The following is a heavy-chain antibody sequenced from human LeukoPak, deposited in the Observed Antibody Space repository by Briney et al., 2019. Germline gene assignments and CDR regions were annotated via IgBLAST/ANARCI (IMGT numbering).Heavy chain of an antibody. CDR1: GGSISSYY. J-gene: IGHJ6*02. D-gene: IGHD3-9*01. CDR3: ARDDLMTGYPRRHYYYYYGMDV. Sequence: SETLSLTCTVSGGSISSYYWSWIRQPPGKGLEWIGYIYYSGSTNYNPSLKSRVTISVDTSKNQFSLKLSSVTAADTAVYYCARDDLMTGYPRRHYYYYYGMDVWGQGTTVTVSS. CDR2: IYYSGST. V-gene: IGHV4-59*01.